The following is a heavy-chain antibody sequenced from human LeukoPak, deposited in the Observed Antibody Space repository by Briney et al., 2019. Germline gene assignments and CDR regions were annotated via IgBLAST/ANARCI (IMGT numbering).Heavy chain of an antibody. V-gene: IGHV1-2*02. D-gene: IGHD1-26*01. CDR2: INPNSGGT. CDR1: GYTFTGYY. J-gene: IGHJ4*02. Sequence: GASVKVSCKASGYTFTGYYMHWVRQAPGQGLEWMGWINPNSGGTNYAQKFQGRVTLTRDTSISTAYMELSRLTSDDTAVYYCAREFFRGSFPVTYWGQGTPVTVSS. CDR3: AREFFRGSFPVTY.